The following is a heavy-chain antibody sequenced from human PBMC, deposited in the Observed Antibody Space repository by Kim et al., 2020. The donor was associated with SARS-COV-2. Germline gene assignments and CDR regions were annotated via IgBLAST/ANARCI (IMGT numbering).Heavy chain of an antibody. CDR3: AREMAAWDY. J-gene: IGHJ4*02. D-gene: IGHD6-25*01. V-gene: IGHV3-7*05. Sequence: GGSLRLSCAASGFTFSTSWMTWVRQAPGKGLEWVANIKEDGSEKYYVDSVKGRFTISRDNAKNSLYLQMTSLRAEDTAMYYCAREMAAWDYWGQGAL. CDR2: IKEDGSEK. CDR1: GFTFSTSW.